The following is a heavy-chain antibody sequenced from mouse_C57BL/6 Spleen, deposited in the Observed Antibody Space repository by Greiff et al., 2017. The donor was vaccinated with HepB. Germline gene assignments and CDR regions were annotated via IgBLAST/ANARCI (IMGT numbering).Heavy chain of an antibody. CDR3: AIGYHYGSSLLDY. CDR2: IHPSDSDT. Sequence: QVQLKQPGAELVKPGASVKVSCKASGYTFTSYWMHWVKQRPGQGLEWIGRIHPSDSDTNYNQKFKGKATLTVDKSSSTAYMQLSSLTSEDSAVYYCAIGYHYGSSLLDYWGQGTTLTVSS. V-gene: IGHV1-74*01. CDR1: GYTFTSYW. D-gene: IGHD1-1*01. J-gene: IGHJ2*01.